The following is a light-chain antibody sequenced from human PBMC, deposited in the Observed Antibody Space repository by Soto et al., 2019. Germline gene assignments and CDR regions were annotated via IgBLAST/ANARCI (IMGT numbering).Light chain of an antibody. CDR1: QSVSSNY. CDR2: DAS. CDR3: QQRSNWPP. J-gene: IGKJ5*01. V-gene: IGKV3-11*01. Sequence: ESVFTQSPCTLSLSPGERATLSCRASQSVSSNYLAWYQQKPGQAPRLLIYDASNRATGIPARFSGSGSGTGFTLTISSLEPEDFAVYYCQQRSNWPPFGQGTRLEIK.